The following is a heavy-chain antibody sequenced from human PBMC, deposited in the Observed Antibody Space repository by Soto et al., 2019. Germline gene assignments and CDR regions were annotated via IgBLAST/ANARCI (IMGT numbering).Heavy chain of an antibody. J-gene: IGHJ4*02. CDR2: ILYNGTIK. CDR3: AKEMTTNPFEY. V-gene: IGHV3-30*02. D-gene: IGHD4-17*01. CDR1: GFTFGSYG. Sequence: GGSLRLSRVASGFTFGSYGMHWVRQAPGKGLEWVAYILYNGTIKSYGDSVKGRIIISRDNTKSTMYLQMNSLRAEDTATYHCAKEMTTNPFEYWGQGALVTVSS.